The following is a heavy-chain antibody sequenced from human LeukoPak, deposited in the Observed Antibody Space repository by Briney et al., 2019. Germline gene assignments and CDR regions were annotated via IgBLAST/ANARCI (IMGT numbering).Heavy chain of an antibody. CDR2: IYYSGST. J-gene: IGHJ4*02. Sequence: SETLSLTCTVSGGSISSSSYYWGWIRQPPGNGLDWIGSIYYSGSTYYNPSLKSRVTISVDTSKNQFSLKLSSVTAADTAVYYCARRYYYDSSGYYYQWGQGTLVTVSS. V-gene: IGHV4-39*01. CDR1: GGSISSSSYY. D-gene: IGHD3-22*01. CDR3: ARRYYYDSSGYYYQ.